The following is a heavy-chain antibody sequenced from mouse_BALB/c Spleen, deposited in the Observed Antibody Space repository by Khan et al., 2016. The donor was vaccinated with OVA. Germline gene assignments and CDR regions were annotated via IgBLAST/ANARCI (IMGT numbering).Heavy chain of an antibody. CDR2: IVPSHGNT. Sequence: VQLKQSGAELVKSGATVKLSCTASGLTIKDTYMHWLKQWPEQGLEWIGRIVPSHGNTKYDPNFKGKSSITSDPYTNTDYLQIRSLTTEDTALFYWARMARKWGQGTTRTVSP. CDR1: GLTIKDTY. V-gene: IGHV14-3*02. J-gene: IGHJ2*01. CDR3: ARMARK.